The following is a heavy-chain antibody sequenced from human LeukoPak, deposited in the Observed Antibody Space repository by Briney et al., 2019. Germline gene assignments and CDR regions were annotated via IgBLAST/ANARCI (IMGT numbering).Heavy chain of an antibody. CDR1: GYTLTELS. Sequence: ASVKVSCKVSGYTLTELSMHWVRQAPGKGLEWMGGFDPEDGETIYAQKFQGRVTMTRNTSISTAYMELSSLRSEDTAVYYCAREAPWGSGKYYYYYYMDVWGKGTTVTISS. CDR2: FDPEDGET. V-gene: IGHV1-24*01. CDR3: AREAPWGSGKYYYYYYMDV. J-gene: IGHJ6*03. D-gene: IGHD3-10*01.